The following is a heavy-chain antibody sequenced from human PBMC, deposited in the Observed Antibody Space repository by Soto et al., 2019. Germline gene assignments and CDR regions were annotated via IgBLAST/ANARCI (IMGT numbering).Heavy chain of an antibody. CDR3: ATALGCRSTSCTLDY. J-gene: IGHJ4*02. CDR1: GGTFGSYA. V-gene: IGHV1-69*01. CDR2: IIPVSGAA. Sequence: QVQLVPSGAEVKKPGSSVKVSCKASGGTFGSYAFSWVRQAPGQGLEWMGGIIPVSGAAHYAPKFQGRVTSTADEYTSTAYMELSSLSSPDTAVYYCATALGCRSTSCTLDYWGQGTRVIVSS. D-gene: IGHD2-2*01.